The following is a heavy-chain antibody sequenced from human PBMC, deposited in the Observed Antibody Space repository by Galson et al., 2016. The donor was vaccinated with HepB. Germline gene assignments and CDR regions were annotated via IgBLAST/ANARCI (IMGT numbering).Heavy chain of an antibody. J-gene: IGHJ4*02. CDR3: ARDGDFSSGLIDY. CDR2: THPGDSDT. Sequence: QSGAEVKKPGESLKISCKGSGYSFTTYWIGWVRQMPGKGLEWMGITHPGDSDTRYSPSFQGQVIISADKSTSTAYLQWNSLKASDTAMYYCARDGDFSSGLIDYWGQGTLVTVSS. D-gene: IGHD3-22*01. V-gene: IGHV5-51*01. CDR1: GYSFTTYW.